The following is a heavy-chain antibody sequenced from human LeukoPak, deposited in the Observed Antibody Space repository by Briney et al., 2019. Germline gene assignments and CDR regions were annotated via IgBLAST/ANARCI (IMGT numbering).Heavy chain of an antibody. CDR1: GESFSPYY. CDR3: ARGPTISETGYFDF. J-gene: IGHJ4*03. CDR2: INHRGDT. D-gene: IGHD1-1*01. V-gene: IGHV4-34*01. Sequence: PSETLSLTCAVYGESFSPYYWSWIRQSPGKGLEWIAEINHRGDTNYNPSVKSRVTISVDTSKNQFSLKVRSLTAADTAVYYCARGPTISETGYFDFWGQGTLVTVSS.